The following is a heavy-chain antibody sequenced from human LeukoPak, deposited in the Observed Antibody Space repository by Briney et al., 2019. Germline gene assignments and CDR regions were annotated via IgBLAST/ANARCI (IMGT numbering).Heavy chain of an antibody. J-gene: IGHJ4*02. CDR2: IKPDGSEE. V-gene: IGHV3-7*01. CDR3: VRDRGRASTDY. D-gene: IGHD1-26*01. CDR1: GITLGGYW. Sequence: TGGSLRLSCAASGITLGGYWMSWVRQAPGKGLEWVANIKPDGSEENYVDSVKGRFTISRDNAKNSLSLQMNSLRADDTAVYYCVRDRGRASTDYWGQGTLVTVSS.